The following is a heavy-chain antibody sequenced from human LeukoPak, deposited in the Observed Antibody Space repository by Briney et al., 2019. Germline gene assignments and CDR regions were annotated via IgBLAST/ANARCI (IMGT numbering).Heavy chain of an antibody. CDR2: ISWNSGSI. J-gene: IGHJ4*02. CDR3: AREIFGVVPIGY. CDR1: GFTFDDYA. V-gene: IGHV3-9*01. D-gene: IGHD3-3*01. Sequence: GGSLRLSCAASGFTFDDYAMHWVRQAPGKGLEWVSGISWNSGSIGYADSVKGRFTISRDNAKNSLYLQMNSLRAEDTALYYCAREIFGVVPIGYWGQGTLVTVSS.